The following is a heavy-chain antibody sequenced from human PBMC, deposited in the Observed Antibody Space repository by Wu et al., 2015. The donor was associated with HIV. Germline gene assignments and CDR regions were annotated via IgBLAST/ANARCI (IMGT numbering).Heavy chain of an antibody. J-gene: IGHJ4*02. CDR1: GGTFSSYT. Sequence: VQLEQSGTELKKPRSSVKISCKAFGGTFSSYTINWVRQGPGQGLEWMGRILPLYGTTDYAQKFRGRVTITADESTNTAYMEIRGLRSDDTAVYYCMRRQQLLDQWGQGTLVHCLL. CDR2: ILPLYGTT. V-gene: IGHV1-69*13. CDR3: MRRQQLLDQ. D-gene: IGHD4-11*01.